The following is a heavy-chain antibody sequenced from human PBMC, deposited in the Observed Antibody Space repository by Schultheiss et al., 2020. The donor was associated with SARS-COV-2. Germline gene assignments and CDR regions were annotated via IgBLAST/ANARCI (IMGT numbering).Heavy chain of an antibody. CDR2: IYYSGST. Sequence: SETLSLTCAVSRDSVISATYCWSWIRQPPGKGLEWIGYIYYSGSTNYNPSLKSRVTISVDTSKNQFSLKLSSVTAADTAVYYCAARGVSYYYGMDVWGQGTTVTVSS. J-gene: IGHJ6*02. V-gene: IGHV4-61*01. CDR1: RDSVISATYC. D-gene: IGHD3-16*01. CDR3: AARGVSYYYGMDV.